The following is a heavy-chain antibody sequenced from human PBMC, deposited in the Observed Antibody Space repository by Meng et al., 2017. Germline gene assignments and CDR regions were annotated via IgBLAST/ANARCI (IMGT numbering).Heavy chain of an antibody. D-gene: IGHD4-17*01. V-gene: IGHV4-61*01. Sequence: RLEGSGPGLWGPSETLSLTCTVSVGSVGSGNYYWSWIRQPPGKGLEWIGYIVYSGSTTYNPSLKTRVTISVDTSKNQFSLKLTSVTAADTAVYFCARDVGGDYETLFDYWGQGTLVTVSS. J-gene: IGHJ4*02. CDR1: VGSVGSGNYY. CDR2: IVYSGST. CDR3: ARDVGGDYETLFDY.